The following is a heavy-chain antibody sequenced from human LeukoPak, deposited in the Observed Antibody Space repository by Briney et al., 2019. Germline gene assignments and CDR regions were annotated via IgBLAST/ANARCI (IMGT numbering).Heavy chain of an antibody. V-gene: IGHV3-74*01. Sequence: TGGSLRLSCEASGFTFSSYWMHWVRQAPGEGLVCVSRINNDGSSTNYADSVKGRFTVSRDNAKNTLYLQMNSLRAEDTAVYYWPTVGRAPQPGYYDSSGTFDTWGQGTLVTVS. CDR3: PTVGRAPQPGYYDSSGTFDT. D-gene: IGHD3-22*01. J-gene: IGHJ4*02. CDR1: GFTFSSYW. CDR2: INNDGSST.